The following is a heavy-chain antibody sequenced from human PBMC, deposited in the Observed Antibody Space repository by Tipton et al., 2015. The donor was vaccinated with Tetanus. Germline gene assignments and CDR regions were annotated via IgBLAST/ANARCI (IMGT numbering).Heavy chain of an antibody. CDR1: GYTFTSYY. Sequence: QMQLVQSGAEVEKPGASVKVSCKASGYTFTSYYMHWVRQAPGQGLEWMGVINPSGGSTSYAQKFQGRVTMTRDTSTTTVYMELSSLTSDDTAVYYCAREGVGATGASLYYWGQGTLVTVSS. CDR3: AREGVGATGASLYY. CDR2: INPSGGST. J-gene: IGHJ4*02. D-gene: IGHD1-26*01. V-gene: IGHV1-46*01.